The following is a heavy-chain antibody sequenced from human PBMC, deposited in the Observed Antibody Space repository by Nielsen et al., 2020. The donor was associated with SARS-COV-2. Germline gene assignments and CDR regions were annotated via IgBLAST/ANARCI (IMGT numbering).Heavy chain of an antibody. CDR1: GFTFNSYA. CDR2: ISYDGSNK. CDR3: ARDADYHGLGTLDY. D-gene: IGHD3-10*01. V-gene: IGHV3-30-3*01. Sequence: GESLKISCAASGFTFNSYAIHWVRQAPGKGLEWVAIISYDGSNKYYADSVKGRFTISRDTSKKTVYLEMNSLRSEDTAVYYCARDADYHGLGTLDYWGQGTLVTGSS. J-gene: IGHJ4*02.